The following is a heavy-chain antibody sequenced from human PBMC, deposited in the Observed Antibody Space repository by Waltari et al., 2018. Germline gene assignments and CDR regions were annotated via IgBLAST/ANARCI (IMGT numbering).Heavy chain of an antibody. CDR2: IYSGGST. Sequence: EVPLVESGGGLIQPGGYLRLSCTASGFTVSSNYIRWVSQAPGKGLEWVSVIYSGGSTYYADSVKGRFTISRDNSKNTLYLQMNSLRAEDTAVYYCARDSYYYDSSLVYWGQGTLVTVSS. D-gene: IGHD3-22*01. CDR1: GFTVSSNY. J-gene: IGHJ4*02. V-gene: IGHV3-53*01. CDR3: ARDSYYYDSSLVY.